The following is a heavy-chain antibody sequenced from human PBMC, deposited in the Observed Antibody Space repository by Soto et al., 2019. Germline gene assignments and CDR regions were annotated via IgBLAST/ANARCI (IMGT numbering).Heavy chain of an antibody. D-gene: IGHD4-17*01. CDR3: AEFSGLRISRRYHWFDP. J-gene: IGHJ5*02. Sequence: GSYSLKPASQAPGKGLEWVSYISSSSSTIYYADSVKGRFTISRDNSKNTLYLQMNSLRAEDTAVYYCAEFSGLRISRRYHWFDPWGQGT. V-gene: IGHV3-48*01. CDR2: ISSSSSTI. CDR1: GSYS.